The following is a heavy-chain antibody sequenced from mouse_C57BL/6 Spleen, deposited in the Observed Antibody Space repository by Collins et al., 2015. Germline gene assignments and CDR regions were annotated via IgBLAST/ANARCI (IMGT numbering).Heavy chain of an antibody. J-gene: IGHJ4*01. CDR2: IYPGDGDT. CDR1: GYAFSSSW. V-gene: IGHV1-82*01. Sequence: QVQLQQSGPELVKPGASVKISCKASGYAFSSSWMNWVKQRPGKGLEWIGRIYPGDGDTNYNGKFKGKATLTADKSSSTAYMQLSSLTSEDSAVYFCARGEGYYGSSPIDAMDYWGQGTSVTVSS. CDR3: ARGEGYYGSSPIDAMDY. D-gene: IGHD1-1*01.